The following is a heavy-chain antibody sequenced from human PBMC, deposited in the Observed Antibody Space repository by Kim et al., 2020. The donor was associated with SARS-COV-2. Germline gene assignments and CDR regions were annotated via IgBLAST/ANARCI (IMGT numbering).Heavy chain of an antibody. CDR3: ATRDSTGSYFVDY. V-gene: IGHV5-51*01. CDR2: IYPADSDT. Sequence: GESLKISCKGSGYKFSTYWIGWVRQMPGKGLEWMGMIYPADSDTRYSPSFQGQVTMSADNSVSTAYLQSSSLKASDTAVYFCATRDSTGSYFVDYWGQGTQVTVSS. J-gene: IGHJ4*02. CDR1: GYKFSTYW. D-gene: IGHD3-22*01.